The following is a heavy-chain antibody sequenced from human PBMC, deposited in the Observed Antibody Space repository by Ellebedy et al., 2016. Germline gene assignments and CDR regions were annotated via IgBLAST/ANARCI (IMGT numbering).Heavy chain of an antibody. Sequence: GESLKISCSASGFTFSGFAMSWVRQAPGKGLEWVSSISSTATYIYYADSVRGRFTISRDNAKSSLYLQMNSLRSEDTALYYCASRALAVAGTDPPRDYYYGMDVWGRGATVTVS. J-gene: IGHJ6*02. D-gene: IGHD6-19*01. CDR3: ASRALAVAGTDPPRDYYYGMDV. CDR2: ISSTATYI. CDR1: GFTFSGFA. V-gene: IGHV3-21*01.